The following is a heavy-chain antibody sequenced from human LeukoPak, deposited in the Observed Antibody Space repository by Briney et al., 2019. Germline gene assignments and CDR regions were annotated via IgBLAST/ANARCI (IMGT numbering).Heavy chain of an antibody. CDR2: IYYSGST. D-gene: IGHD1-1*01. CDR3: ASIGTGPKDYYYYMDV. V-gene: IGHV4-30-4*07. CDR1: GGSISSGGYS. J-gene: IGHJ6*03. Sequence: SETLSLTCTVSGGSISSGGYSWSWIRQPPGKGLEWIGYIYYSGSTYYNPSLKSRVTISVDTSKNQFSLKLSSVTAADTAVYYCASIGTGPKDYYYYMDVWGKGTTVTISS.